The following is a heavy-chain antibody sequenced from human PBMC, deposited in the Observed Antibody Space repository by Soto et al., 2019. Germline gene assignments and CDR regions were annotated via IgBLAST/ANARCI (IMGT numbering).Heavy chain of an antibody. D-gene: IGHD2-2*01. CDR1: GGSISSGGYY. J-gene: IGHJ4*02. V-gene: IGHV4-31*03. Sequence: QVQLQESGPGLVKPSQTLSLTCTVSGGSISSGGYYWSWIRQHPGKGLEWIGYIYYSGSTYYNPSLKSRVTISVDTSKNQFSLKLSSVTAADTAVYYCARGHYCSSTSCSGNEFDYWGQGTLVTVSS. CDR3: ARGHYCSSTSCSGNEFDY. CDR2: IYYSGST.